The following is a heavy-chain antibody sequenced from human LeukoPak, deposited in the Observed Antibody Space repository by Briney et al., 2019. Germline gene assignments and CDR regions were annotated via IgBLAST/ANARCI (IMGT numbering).Heavy chain of an antibody. CDR1: GFTFSDYY. J-gene: IGHJ4*02. CDR3: AKDIVEAGLFFDY. Sequence: GGSLRLSCAVSGFTFSDYYMGWIRQAPGKGLEGVSYMIGRGGDIFYADSVKGRFTISRDNAKNSLYLQMNSLRAEDTAVYYCAKDIVEAGLFFDYWGQGTLVTVSS. CDR2: MIGRGGDI. D-gene: IGHD3-16*02. V-gene: IGHV3-11*01.